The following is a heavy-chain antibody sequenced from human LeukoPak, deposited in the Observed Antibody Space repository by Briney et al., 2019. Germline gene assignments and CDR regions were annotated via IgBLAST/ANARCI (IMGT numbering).Heavy chain of an antibody. CDR1: GYMFANYG. V-gene: IGHV1-18*01. D-gene: IGHD1-1*01. Sequence: ASVKDSCKASGYMFANYGINWVRQAPGQGLEWMGWISADKGNTKYAQRFQGRVTMTTDTSTTTAYMELRSLRSDDTAVYHCARDMVPGAGNHYGMDVWGQGTTVTVSS. CDR2: ISADKGNT. J-gene: IGHJ6*02. CDR3: ARDMVPGAGNHYGMDV.